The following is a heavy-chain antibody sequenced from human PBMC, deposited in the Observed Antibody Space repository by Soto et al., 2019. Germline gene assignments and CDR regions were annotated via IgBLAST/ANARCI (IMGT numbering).Heavy chain of an antibody. CDR2: INAGNGNT. Sequence: QVQLVQSGAEEKKPGASVKVSCKASGYTFSSYAMDWVRQAPGQRLEWMGWINAGNGNTKYSQKLQGRVTISRDTSDSTAYMELSSLRSEDTAVYCCARDLGWLQFDYWGQGTLVTVSS. CDR3: ARDLGWLQFDY. J-gene: IGHJ4*02. V-gene: IGHV1-3*05. D-gene: IGHD5-12*01. CDR1: GYTFSSYA.